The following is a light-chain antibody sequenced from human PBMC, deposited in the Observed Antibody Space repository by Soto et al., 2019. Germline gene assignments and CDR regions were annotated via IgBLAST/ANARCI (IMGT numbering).Light chain of an antibody. V-gene: IGLV2-14*01. CDR2: DVS. J-gene: IGLJ1*01. Sequence: QSVRTHAASGSGAHRQSITIFSTETSSDVGGYNYVSWYQQHPGKAPKLMIYDVSNRPSGVSNRFSGSKSGNTASLTISGLQAEDEADYYCSSYTSSSTLHVFGTGTKVTVL. CDR3: SSYTSSSTLHV. CDR1: SSDVGGYNY.